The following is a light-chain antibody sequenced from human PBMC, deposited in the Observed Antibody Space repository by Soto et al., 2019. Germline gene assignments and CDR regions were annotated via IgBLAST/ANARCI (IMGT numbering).Light chain of an antibody. J-gene: IGKJ3*01. V-gene: IGKV1-39*01. CDR2: AAS. CDR1: QSISSY. Sequence: DIQMTQSPSSVSASVGDRVTITCRASQSISSYLNWYQQKPGKAPKLLIYAASSLQSGVPSRFSGSGSGTDFTLTISSLQPEDFATYYCQQSYSTVFGPGTKVDIK. CDR3: QQSYSTV.